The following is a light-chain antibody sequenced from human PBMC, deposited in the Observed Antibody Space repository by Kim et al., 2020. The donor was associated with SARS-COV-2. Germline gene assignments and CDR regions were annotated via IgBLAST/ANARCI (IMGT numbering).Light chain of an antibody. V-gene: IGLV3-1*01. J-gene: IGLJ2*01. Sequence: SYELTQPPSVSVSPGQTANITCSGDKLVDKYVCWHQQKPGQSPVLVIYQDNKRPSGIPVRFSGSNSGNTATLTISGTQAMDEADYYCQAWDSNTVVFGGG. CDR1: KLVDKY. CDR2: QDN. CDR3: QAWDSNTVV.